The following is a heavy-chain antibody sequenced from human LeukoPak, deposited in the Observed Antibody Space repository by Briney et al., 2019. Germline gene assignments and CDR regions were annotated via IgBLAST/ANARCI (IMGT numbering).Heavy chain of an antibody. CDR1: GGSISTYY. J-gene: IGHJ3*02. V-gene: IGHV4-59*01. Sequence: SETLSLTCTVSGGSISTYYWSWIRQPAGKGLEWIGYIYYSGSTNYNPSLKSRVTISVDTSKNQFSLKLSSVTAADTAVYYCARFLITGAFDIWGQGTMVTVPS. D-gene: IGHD2/OR15-2a*01. CDR3: ARFLITGAFDI. CDR2: IYYSGST.